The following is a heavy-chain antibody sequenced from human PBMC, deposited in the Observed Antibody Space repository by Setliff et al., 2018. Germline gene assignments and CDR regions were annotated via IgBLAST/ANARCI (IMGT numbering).Heavy chain of an antibody. CDR3: ARQPRICNDLDYFDY. Sequence: ASETLSLTCIVSGGSISSATSYWNWIRQPAGKELEWIGRIYAIRSTNYNPSLKRRVPIALDTANNQFSLKLSSVTAADTAVYSCARQPRICNDLDYFDYWGQGALVTVSS. D-gene: IGHD1-1*01. V-gene: IGHV4-61*02. J-gene: IGHJ4*02. CDR1: GGSISSATSY. CDR2: IYAIRST.